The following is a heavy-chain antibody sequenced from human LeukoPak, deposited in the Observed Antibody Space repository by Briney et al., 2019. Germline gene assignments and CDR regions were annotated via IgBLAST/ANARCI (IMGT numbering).Heavy chain of an antibody. Sequence: GESLQISCQGSGYSFTSYWIGWVRQMPGKGLEWMGIIYPGDSDTRYSPSFQGQVTISADKSISTAYLQWSSLKASDTAMYYCARHSAGYSYHNWFDPWGQGTLVTVSS. CDR3: ARHSAGYSYHNWFDP. V-gene: IGHV5-51*01. CDR2: IYPGDSDT. J-gene: IGHJ5*02. D-gene: IGHD5-18*01. CDR1: GYSFTSYW.